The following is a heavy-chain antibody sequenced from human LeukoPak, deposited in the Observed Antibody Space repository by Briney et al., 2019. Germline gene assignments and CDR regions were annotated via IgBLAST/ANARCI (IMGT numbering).Heavy chain of an antibody. Sequence: SETLSLTCTVSGYSISSGYYWGWIRQPPGKGLEWIGSIYHSGSTCYSPSLKSRVTISLDTSRNQFSLKLNSVTAADTAVYYCAKSNGYGLIDIWGQGTMVTVSS. V-gene: IGHV4-38-2*02. CDR1: GYSISSGYY. CDR3: AKSNGYGLIDI. CDR2: IYHSGST. D-gene: IGHD3-22*01. J-gene: IGHJ3*02.